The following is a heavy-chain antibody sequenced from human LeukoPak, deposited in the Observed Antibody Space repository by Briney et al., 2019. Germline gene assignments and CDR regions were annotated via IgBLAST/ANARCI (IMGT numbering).Heavy chain of an antibody. J-gene: IGHJ4*02. CDR1: GFTFSSYA. Sequence: GGSLRLSCAASGFTFSSYAMSWVRQAPGKGLEWVSVISGSGDNTYYADSVKGRFTISRDNAKNSLYLQMNSLRAEDTALYYCAKAGYGYSLGGDVGNTQLDFDYWGQGTLVTVSS. V-gene: IGHV3-23*01. CDR3: AKAGYGYSLGGDVGNTQLDFDY. D-gene: IGHD5-18*01. CDR2: ISGSGDNT.